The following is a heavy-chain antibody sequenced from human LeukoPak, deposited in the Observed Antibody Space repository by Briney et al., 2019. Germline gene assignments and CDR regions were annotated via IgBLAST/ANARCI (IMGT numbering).Heavy chain of an antibody. CDR1: AYTFSSYG. J-gene: IGHJ4*02. D-gene: IGHD3-22*01. V-gene: IGHV1-18*01. CDR3: ARKDYYDSSGYSDY. Sequence: ASVKVSCKASAYTFSSYGISWVRQAPGQGLEWMGWISAYNGNTNYAQKLQGRVTMSTDTSTSTAYVELRSLRSGDTAVYYCARKDYYDSSGYSDYWGQGTLVTVSS. CDR2: ISAYNGNT.